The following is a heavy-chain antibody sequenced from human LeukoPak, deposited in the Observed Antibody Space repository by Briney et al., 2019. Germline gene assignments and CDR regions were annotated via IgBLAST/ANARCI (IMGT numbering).Heavy chain of an antibody. J-gene: IGHJ4*02. CDR2: INPNSGGT. CDR3: ASAELWFGELPGYFDY. Sequence: ASVKVSCKASGYTFTGYYMHWVRQAPGQGLEWMGWINPNSGGTNYAQKFQGRVTMTRDTSISTAYMELSRLRSDDTAVYYCASAELWFGELPGYFDYWGQGTLITVSS. V-gene: IGHV1-2*02. D-gene: IGHD3-10*01. CDR1: GYTFTGYY.